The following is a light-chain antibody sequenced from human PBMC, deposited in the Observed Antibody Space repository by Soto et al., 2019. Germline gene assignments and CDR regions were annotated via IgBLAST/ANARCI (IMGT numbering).Light chain of an antibody. Sequence: DIQMTQSPSSLSASVGDGVTITCRASQNISSYLNWYQQKPGKAPKLLIFAASSLQSGVPSRFSGSGSGTDFTLTISSLQPEDFATYYCQQSSSTLFTFGPGTKVDIK. CDR2: AAS. CDR3: QQSSSTLFT. CDR1: QNISSY. V-gene: IGKV1-39*01. J-gene: IGKJ3*01.